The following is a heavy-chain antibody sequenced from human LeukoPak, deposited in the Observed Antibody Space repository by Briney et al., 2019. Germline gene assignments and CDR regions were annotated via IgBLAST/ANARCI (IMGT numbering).Heavy chain of an antibody. CDR1: GFTFSSYG. CDR2: ISYDGSNK. J-gene: IGHJ4*02. V-gene: IGHV3-30*18. Sequence: HPGGSLRFSCAASGFTFSSYGMHWVRQAPGKGLEWVAVISYDGSNKYYADSVKGRFTISRDNSKNTLYLQMNSLRAEDTAVYYCAKSPNIVVVTAISPWDYFDYWGQGTLVTVSS. D-gene: IGHD2-21*02. CDR3: AKSPNIVVVTAISPWDYFDY.